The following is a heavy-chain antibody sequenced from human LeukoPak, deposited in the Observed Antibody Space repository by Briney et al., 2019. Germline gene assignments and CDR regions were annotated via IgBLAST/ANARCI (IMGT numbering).Heavy chain of an antibody. CDR2: TSVDNGNT. V-gene: IGHV1-18*01. CDR1: GYTFTIYG. Sequence: GASEKVSCKSSGYTFTIYGITWVRQAPGQGLGWMRWTSVDNGNTNYPQKLQGRVTMTTDTSTSTAYMELRNLRSDDTAVYYCARGALNWFDPWGQGTLVTVSS. CDR3: ARGALNWFDP. J-gene: IGHJ5*02.